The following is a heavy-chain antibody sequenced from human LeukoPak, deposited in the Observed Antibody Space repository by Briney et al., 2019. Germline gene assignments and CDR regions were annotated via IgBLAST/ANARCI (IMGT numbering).Heavy chain of an antibody. CDR2: IYPSDSSV. Sequence: GESLKISCQGSGYSFTSYYIAWLRQMPGKGLEWMGVIYPSDSSVTYSPSFQGQVTFSADKSISTSYLQWSSLKASDTAMYFCARTSFVRGVVYWFDPWGPGTQVTVSS. V-gene: IGHV5-51*01. J-gene: IGHJ5*02. CDR3: ARTSFVRGVVYWFDP. D-gene: IGHD3-10*01. CDR1: GYSFTSYY.